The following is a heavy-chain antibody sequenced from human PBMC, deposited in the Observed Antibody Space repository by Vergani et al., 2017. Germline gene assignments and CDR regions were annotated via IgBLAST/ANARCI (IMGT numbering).Heavy chain of an antibody. Sequence: QVQLVQSGAEVKKPGSSVKVSCKASGGTFSSYAISWVRQAPGQGLVGMGGIIPIFGTANYAQKFQGRVTITADESTSTAYMELSSLRSEDTAVYYCASRDITIFGVVIIRGYYYYGMDVWGQGTTVTVSS. CDR1: GGTFSSYA. J-gene: IGHJ6*02. CDR2: IIPIFGTA. CDR3: ASRDITIFGVVIIRGYYYYGMDV. V-gene: IGHV1-69*01. D-gene: IGHD3-3*01.